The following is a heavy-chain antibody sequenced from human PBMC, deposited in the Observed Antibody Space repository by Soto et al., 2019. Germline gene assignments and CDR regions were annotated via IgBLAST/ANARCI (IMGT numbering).Heavy chain of an antibody. CDR2: INGGNGNT. V-gene: IGHV1-3*01. Sequence: ALVKVSGKGAGYTFSTNRLHWVRQATGQRLEWMGWINGGNGNTKYSQKFQGRVTMTRHTSISTAYMELSRLRSDDTAVYYCARGPPVVPAASTRPYYYYGMDVWGQGTTVTVSS. CDR1: GYTFSTNR. J-gene: IGHJ6*02. D-gene: IGHD2-2*01. CDR3: ARGPPVVPAASTRPYYYYGMDV.